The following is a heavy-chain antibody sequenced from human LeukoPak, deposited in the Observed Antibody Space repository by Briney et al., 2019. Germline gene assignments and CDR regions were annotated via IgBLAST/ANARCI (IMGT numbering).Heavy chain of an antibody. J-gene: IGHJ5*02. D-gene: IGHD1-26*01. V-gene: IGHV4-38-2*01. Sequence: PSETLSLTCGVSGYSISSGYYWGWIRQPPGKGLEWIASMYHTGTTYYNPSLKSRVTISVDTSKNQSSLGLTSVTAADTAVYYCTRLKWGDWFDPWGQGTLVTVSS. CDR2: MYHTGTT. CDR1: GYSISSGYY. CDR3: TRLKWGDWFDP.